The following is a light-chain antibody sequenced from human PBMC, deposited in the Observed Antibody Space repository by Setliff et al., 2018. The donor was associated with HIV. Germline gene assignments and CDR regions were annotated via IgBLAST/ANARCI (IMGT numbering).Light chain of an antibody. V-gene: IGKV4-1*01. Sequence: DIVMTQSPDSLAVSLGERATINCKSSQNILYSSNNKNYLAWYQQKPGQPPKLLIYWASTRESGVPDRFSGSGSGTDFTLTISSLQAEDVAVYYCQQYYNPPLTFGQGTKWIS. CDR2: WAS. CDR1: QNILYSSNNKNY. J-gene: IGKJ1*01. CDR3: QQYYNPPLT.